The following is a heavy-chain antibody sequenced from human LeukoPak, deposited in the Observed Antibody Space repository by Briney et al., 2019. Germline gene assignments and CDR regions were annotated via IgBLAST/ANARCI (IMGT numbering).Heavy chain of an antibody. J-gene: IGHJ4*02. Sequence: SETLSLTCTVSGGSISNYYWSWIRQPPGKGLEWIGYIYYSGSTNYNPSLKSRVTISVDTSKNQFSLKLSSVTAADTAVYYCARGRYFDWFPYYFDYWGQGTLVTVSS. D-gene: IGHD3-9*01. CDR3: ARGRYFDWFPYYFDY. CDR2: IYYSGST. CDR1: GGSISNYY. V-gene: IGHV4-59*08.